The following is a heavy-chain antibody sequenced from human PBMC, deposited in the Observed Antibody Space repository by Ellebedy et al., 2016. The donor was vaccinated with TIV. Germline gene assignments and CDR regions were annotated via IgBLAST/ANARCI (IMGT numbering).Heavy chain of an antibody. J-gene: IGHJ5*02. CDR1: GGTFSSYA. D-gene: IGHD3-10*01. CDR3: ARGLTEDYYGSGSYLLDWFDP. CDR2: IIPIFGTA. Sequence: SVKVSCXASGGTFSSYAISWVRQAPGQGLEWMGGIIPIFGTANYAQKFQGRVTITADESMSTAYMELSSLRSEDTAVYYCARGLTEDYYGSGSYLLDWFDPWGQGTLVTVSS. V-gene: IGHV1-69*13.